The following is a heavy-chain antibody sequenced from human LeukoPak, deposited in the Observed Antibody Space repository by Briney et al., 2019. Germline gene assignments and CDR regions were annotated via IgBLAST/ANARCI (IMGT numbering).Heavy chain of an antibody. J-gene: IGHJ4*02. V-gene: IGHV3-7*04. CDR2: IKQDGSEK. CDR1: GFTFSSYW. Sequence: PGGSLRLSCAASGFTFSSYWMSWVRQAPGKGLEWVASIKQDGSEKYYVDSVKGRFTISRDNAKNSLYLQMNSLRAEDTAVYYCARDRRSSGQGFDYWGQGTLVTVSS. D-gene: IGHD6-19*01. CDR3: ARDRRSSGQGFDY.